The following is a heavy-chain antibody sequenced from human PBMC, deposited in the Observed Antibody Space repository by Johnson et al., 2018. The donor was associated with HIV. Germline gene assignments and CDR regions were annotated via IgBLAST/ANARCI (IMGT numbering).Heavy chain of an antibody. Sequence: VQLVESGGGLVQPGGSLRLSCAASGLTVSSSYMSWVRQAPGKGLEWVSLISWDGGSTYYADSVKGGFTISRDNSKNSLYLQMNSLRAEDTALYYCAKDIQAGTHDAFDIWGQGTMVTVSS. CDR3: AKDIQAGTHDAFDI. CDR2: ISWDGGST. D-gene: IGHD1-7*01. J-gene: IGHJ3*02. V-gene: IGHV3-43D*03. CDR1: GLTVSSSY.